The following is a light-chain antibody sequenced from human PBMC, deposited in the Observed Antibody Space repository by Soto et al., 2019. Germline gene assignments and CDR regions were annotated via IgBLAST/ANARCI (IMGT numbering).Light chain of an antibody. Sequence: QAVVTQPPSASGTPGQRVTISCSGSISNIGGNTVNWYQQLPGTAPKLLMYTNNQRPSGVPDRFSGSKSGTSASLAISGLQSEDDADYYCAALDDSLNGVVFGGGTKLTVL. V-gene: IGLV1-44*01. CDR2: TNN. CDR3: AALDDSLNGVV. CDR1: ISNIGGNT. J-gene: IGLJ2*01.